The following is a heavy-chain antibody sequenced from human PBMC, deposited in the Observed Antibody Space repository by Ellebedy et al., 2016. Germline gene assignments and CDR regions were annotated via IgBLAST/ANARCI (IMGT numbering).Heavy chain of an antibody. D-gene: IGHD4-11*01. CDR1: GGTFSSYA. Sequence: ASVKVSCKASGGTFSSYAISWVRQAPGQGLEWMGRIIPILGIANYAQKFQGRVTITADKSTSTAYMELSSLRSEDTAVYYCARGGVPYRYFDYWGQGTLVTVSS. CDR2: IIPILGIA. V-gene: IGHV1-69*04. J-gene: IGHJ4*02. CDR3: ARGGVPYRYFDY.